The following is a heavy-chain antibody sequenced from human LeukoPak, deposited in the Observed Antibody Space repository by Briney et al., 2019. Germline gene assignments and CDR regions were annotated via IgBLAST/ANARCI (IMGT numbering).Heavy chain of an antibody. CDR3: AREARSSGYYFDY. V-gene: IGHV3-21*01. CDR2: ISSSSSYI. J-gene: IGHJ4*02. D-gene: IGHD3-22*01. Sequence: GGSLRLSCAAPGFTFSSYSMNWVRQAPGKGLEWVSSISSSSSYIYYADSVKGRFTISRDNAKNSLYLQMNSLRAEDTAVYYCAREARSSGYYFDYWGQGTLVTVSS. CDR1: GFTFSSYS.